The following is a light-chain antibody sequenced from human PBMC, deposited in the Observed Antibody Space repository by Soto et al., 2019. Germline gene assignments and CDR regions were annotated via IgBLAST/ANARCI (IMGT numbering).Light chain of an antibody. CDR3: LQSYSTLWT. J-gene: IGKJ1*01. V-gene: IGKV1-6*01. CDR2: GIS. Sequence: AIQMTQSPSSLSASVGDTVTFTCRASQAIRNDLGWFQQRPGKPPKLLIYGISILQTGVPSRFSGSASGTDFPLTISGLQPEDFATYYCLQSYSTLWTFGQGTKVEVK. CDR1: QAIRND.